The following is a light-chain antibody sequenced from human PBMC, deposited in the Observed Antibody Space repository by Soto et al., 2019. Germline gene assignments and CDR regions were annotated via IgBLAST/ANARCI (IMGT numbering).Light chain of an antibody. V-gene: IGKV3-20*01. Sequence: EMVLTQSPGTLSLSPGERATLSCRASQSVSSSYLAWYRHKPGQAPRLLIYGASRRATGIPDRFSGSGFGTDFTLTISRLEPEDFTVYYCQPYGSAHPSLSFGGGTKVEIK. CDR1: QSVSSSY. CDR3: QPYGSAHPSLS. J-gene: IGKJ4*01. CDR2: GAS.